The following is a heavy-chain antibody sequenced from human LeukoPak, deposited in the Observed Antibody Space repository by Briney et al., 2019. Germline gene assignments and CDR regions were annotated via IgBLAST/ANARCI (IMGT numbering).Heavy chain of an antibody. V-gene: IGHV3-23*01. J-gene: IGHJ4*02. CDR3: AKEGIVGATAYYFDY. CDR1: GFTFSSSA. Sequence: GGSLTLSCVASGFTFSSSAMSWVRQAPGKGLEWVSAISGSGGSTYYADSVKGRFTISRDNSKNTLYLQMNSLRAEDTAVYYCAKEGIVGATAYYFDYWGQGTLVTVSS. D-gene: IGHD1-26*01. CDR2: ISGSGGST.